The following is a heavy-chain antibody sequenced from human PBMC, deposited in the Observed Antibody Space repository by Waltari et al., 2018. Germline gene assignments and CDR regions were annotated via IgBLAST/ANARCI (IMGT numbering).Heavy chain of an antibody. CDR2: IKSKTDGGET. D-gene: IGHD3-10*01. Sequence: EVQLVESGGGLVKPGGSLRLSCAASGFTFSNAWMSRVRQAPGECLDWFGRIKSKTDGGETDYAAAGKGRFTISRDDSKNTLYLQMNSLKTEDTAVYYGTTVSRRGPDYWGQGTLVTVSS. CDR3: TTVSRRGPDY. CDR1: GFTFSNAW. V-gene: IGHV3-15*01. J-gene: IGHJ4*02.